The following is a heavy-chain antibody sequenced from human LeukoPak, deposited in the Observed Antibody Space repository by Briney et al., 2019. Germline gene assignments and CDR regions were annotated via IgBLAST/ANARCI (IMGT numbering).Heavy chain of an antibody. D-gene: IGHD2-15*01. CDR2: IYYTGST. J-gene: IGHJ3*02. CDR1: GGSISSSYY. Sequence: SETLSLTCTVSGGSISSSYYWGWIRQPPGKGLEWIGSIYYTGSTYSNPSLKSRVTISVDTSRNQFSLELSSVTAADTAVYYCARTRGGRDAFDIWGQGTMVSVSS. V-gene: IGHV4-39*01. CDR3: ARTRGGRDAFDI.